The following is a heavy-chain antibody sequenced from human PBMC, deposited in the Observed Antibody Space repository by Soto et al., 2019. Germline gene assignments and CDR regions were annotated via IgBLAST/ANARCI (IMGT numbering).Heavy chain of an antibody. D-gene: IGHD5-18*01. V-gene: IGHV4-59*01. CDR2: IYYSGST. J-gene: IGHJ6*02. CDR1: GGSISSYY. Sequence: PSETLSLTCTVSGGSISSYYWSWIRQPPGKGLEWIGYIYYSGSTNYNPSLKSRVTISVDTSKNQFSLKLSSVTAADTAVYYCAGWLGYPYYYYGMDVWGQGTTVTVSS. CDR3: AGWLGYPYYYYGMDV.